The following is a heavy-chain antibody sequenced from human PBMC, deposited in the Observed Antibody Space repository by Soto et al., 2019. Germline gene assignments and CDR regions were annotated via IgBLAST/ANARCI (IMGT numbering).Heavy chain of an antibody. CDR3: ATEDWRVGATPVYYYYGMDV. CDR2: FDPEDGET. Sequence: QVQLVQSGAEVKKPGASVKVSCKVSGHTLTELSMHWVRQAPGKGLEWMGGFDPEDGETIYAQKFQGRVTMTEDTSTDTAYMELSSLRSEDTAVYYCATEDWRVGATPVYYYYGMDVWGQGTTVTVSS. CDR1: GHTLTELS. J-gene: IGHJ6*02. D-gene: IGHD1-26*01. V-gene: IGHV1-24*01.